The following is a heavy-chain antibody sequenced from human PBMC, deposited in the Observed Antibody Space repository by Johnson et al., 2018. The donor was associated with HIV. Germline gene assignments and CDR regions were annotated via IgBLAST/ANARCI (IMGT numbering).Heavy chain of an antibody. Sequence: EMQLVESGGGLVQPGGSLRLSCAASGFTFSSYWMHWVRQTTGKVLQWVSGIGTAGATYYSGSVTGRSTISREHAKNSLYLQMNSLRAGDTAVYYCARGRGVGRPIQKWLGAAFDIWGQGTMVTVSS. CDR1: GFTFSSYW. CDR3: ARGRGVGRPIQKWLGAAFDI. V-gene: IGHV3-13*01. J-gene: IGHJ3*02. D-gene: IGHD5-18*01. CDR2: IGTAGAT.